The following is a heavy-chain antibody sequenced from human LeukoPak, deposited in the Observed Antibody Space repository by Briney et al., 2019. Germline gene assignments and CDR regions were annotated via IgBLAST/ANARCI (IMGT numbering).Heavy chain of an antibody. CDR3: ARVPMGYFDWDLVISAFDI. Sequence: ASVKVSCKASGGTFSSYAISWVRQAPGQGLEWMGGIIPIFGTANYAQKFQGRVTITADESTSTAYMELSSLRSEDTAVYYCARVPMGYFDWDLVISAFDIWGQGTMVTVSS. D-gene: IGHD3-9*01. J-gene: IGHJ3*02. CDR2: IIPIFGTA. CDR1: GGTFSSYA. V-gene: IGHV1-69*01.